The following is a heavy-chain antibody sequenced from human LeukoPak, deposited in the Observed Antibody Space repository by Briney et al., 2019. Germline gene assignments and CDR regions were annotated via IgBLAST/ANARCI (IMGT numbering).Heavy chain of an antibody. J-gene: IGHJ4*02. CDR1: GFTFSSYG. D-gene: IGHD6-19*01. Sequence: PGGSLRLSCAASGFTFSSYGMHWVRQAPGKGLEWVAVIWYDGSNKYYADSVKGRFTISRDNSKNTLYLQMNSLRAEDTAVYYCARTDTSGWSRPLGCWGQGTLVTVSS. CDR2: IWYDGSNK. CDR3: ARTDTSGWSRPLGC. V-gene: IGHV3-33*01.